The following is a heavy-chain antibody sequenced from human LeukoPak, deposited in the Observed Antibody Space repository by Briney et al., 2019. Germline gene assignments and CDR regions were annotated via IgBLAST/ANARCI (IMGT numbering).Heavy chain of an antibody. J-gene: IGHJ4*02. CDR3: AKDLEYSSSRGVDY. V-gene: IGHV3-23*01. Sequence: GGSLRLSCAASGFTFIRYAMSWVRQAPGKGLEWVSAISGSGGSTYYADSVKGRFTISRDNSKKTLYLQMNSLRAEDTAVYYCAKDLEYSSSRGVDYWGQGTLVTVSS. CDR2: ISGSGGST. CDR1: GFTFIRYA. D-gene: IGHD6-6*01.